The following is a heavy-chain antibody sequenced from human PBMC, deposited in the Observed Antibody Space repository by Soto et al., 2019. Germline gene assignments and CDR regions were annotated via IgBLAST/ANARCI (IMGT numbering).Heavy chain of an antibody. CDR3: AKYLYYYDFSLDDS. J-gene: IGHJ5*02. CDR2: VSYDGSIE. D-gene: IGHD3-16*01. V-gene: IGHV3-30*18. CDR1: GFTFSSYA. Sequence: EHLVESGGGVVQPGRSLRLSCTGSGFTFSSYAMHWVRLAPGKGLEWVAVVSYDGSIENYADSVRGRFTISRDNSKNTVFLQMNSLRVEDTAVYYCAKYLYYYDFSLDDSWGQGTLVTVSS.